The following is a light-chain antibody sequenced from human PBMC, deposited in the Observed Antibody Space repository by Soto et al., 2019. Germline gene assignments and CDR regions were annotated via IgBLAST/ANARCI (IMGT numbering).Light chain of an antibody. CDR3: QQYDSTPPT. Sequence: EIVLTQSPGTLSLSPGERATLSCRASQSVNSNYLAWYQRKPGQAPRLLIYGASNRATDIPYRFSASGSGTDFTLTITRLEAEDFAVDYCQQYDSTPPTFGQGTKVEVK. CDR1: QSVNSNY. V-gene: IGKV3-20*01. CDR2: GAS. J-gene: IGKJ1*01.